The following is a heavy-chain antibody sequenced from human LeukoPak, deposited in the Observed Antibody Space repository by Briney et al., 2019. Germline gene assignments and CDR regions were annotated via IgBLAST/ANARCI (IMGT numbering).Heavy chain of an antibody. V-gene: IGHV1-46*01. D-gene: IGHD4-11*01. CDR3: ARGRTTVTSVFDY. J-gene: IGHJ4*02. CDR2: INPSSGAS. CDR1: GYTFASYY. Sequence: ASVKVSCKASGYTFASYYMHWVRQAPGQGLEWMGIINPSSGASRYAQKFQGRVTMTRDMSTSTVYMELSSLRSEDTALYYCARGRTTVTSVFDYWGQGTLVTVSS.